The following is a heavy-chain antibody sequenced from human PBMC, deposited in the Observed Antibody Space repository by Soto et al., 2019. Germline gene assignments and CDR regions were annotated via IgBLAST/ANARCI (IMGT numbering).Heavy chain of an antibody. D-gene: IGHD3-16*01. CDR2: IWHDGNEK. J-gene: IGHJ5*02. CDR1: GFTFSDYG. Sequence: QVQLVESGGGVVQPGRSLRLSCAASGFTFSDYGMHWVRQTPGKGLEWVAVIWHDGNEKYYADSAKGRFTVSRDNSKNTLYLQMNSLRAEDTARYYCAREFGQYGNYRFDPWGQGTLVAVSS. CDR3: AREFGQYGNYRFDP. V-gene: IGHV3-33*01.